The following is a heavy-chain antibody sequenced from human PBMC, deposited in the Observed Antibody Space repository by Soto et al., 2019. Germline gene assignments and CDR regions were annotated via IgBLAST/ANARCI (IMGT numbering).Heavy chain of an antibody. D-gene: IGHD2-15*01. V-gene: IGHV3-53*04. CDR2: IYSGGST. J-gene: IGHJ4*02. CDR3: ARDPGGQYCSGGSCYSF. CDR1: GVTVSSNY. Sequence: PGGSLRLSCAASGVTVSSNYMSWVRQAPGKGLEWVSVIYSGGSTYYADSVKGRFTISRHNSKNTLYLQMNSLRAEDTAVYYCARDPGGQYCSGGSCYSFWGQGTLVTVSS.